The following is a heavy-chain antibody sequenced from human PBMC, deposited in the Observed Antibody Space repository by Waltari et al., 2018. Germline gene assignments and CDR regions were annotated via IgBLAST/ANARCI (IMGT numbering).Heavy chain of an antibody. CDR2: TSAHNDDT. CDR1: GYTFTSYG. D-gene: IGHD4-17*01. V-gene: IGHV1-18*01. Sequence: QVQLVQSGTEVKNPGDSGKVSCKASGYTFTSYGISWVRQAPGQGLEWMGWTSAHNDDTNYVQRFQGRLTMTTDTSTNTAYMELRSLTSDDTAVYFCARDYYSDYVFDYWGQGTLVIVSS. J-gene: IGHJ4*02. CDR3: ARDYYSDYVFDY.